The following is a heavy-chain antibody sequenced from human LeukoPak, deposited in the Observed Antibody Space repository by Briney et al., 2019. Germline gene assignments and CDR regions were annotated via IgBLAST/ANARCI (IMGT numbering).Heavy chain of an antibody. J-gene: IGHJ4*02. CDR1: GFIVSGSF. CDR2: IYTDGST. V-gene: IGHV3-53*01. CDR3: AGGGADHPADY. Sequence: PGGSLRLSCAASGFIVSGSFMNWVRQAPGKGLEWVSIIYTDGSTYHADSGKGGFTISRDNFRNTVYLQMNSLRAEATAVYYCAGGGADHPADYWGQGTLVTVSS. D-gene: IGHD3-10*01.